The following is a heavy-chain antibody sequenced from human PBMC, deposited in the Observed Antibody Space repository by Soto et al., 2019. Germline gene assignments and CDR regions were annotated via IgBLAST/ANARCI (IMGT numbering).Heavy chain of an antibody. D-gene: IGHD3-22*01. Sequence: XTLSLACTVSGXSLSTFYWCWMRQSPEKELELSGYVYYTGSTNYNPSLKSRVTISVERSKNQFSLKLTSANAADTAVYYCARGRTVRNYADDSSDYFYFFDYWGQGTQGTVSS. V-gene: IGHV4-59*01. CDR2: VYYTGST. CDR1: GXSLSTFY. CDR3: ARGRTVRNYADDSSDYFYFFDY. J-gene: IGHJ4*02.